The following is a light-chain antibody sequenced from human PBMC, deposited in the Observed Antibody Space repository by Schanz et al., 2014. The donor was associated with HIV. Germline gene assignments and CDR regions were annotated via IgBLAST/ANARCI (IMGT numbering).Light chain of an antibody. J-gene: IGLJ3*02. CDR2: RSD. CDR3: AAWDDRLSSWV. Sequence: QSVLTQPPSASGTPGQRVTISCSGSSSNIGSNYVYWYQQLPGTAPKLLIYRSDQRPSGVPDRFSGSKSGTSASLAISGLRSEDEADYYCAAWDDRLSSWVFGGGTKLTVL. CDR1: SSNIGSNY. V-gene: IGLV1-47*01.